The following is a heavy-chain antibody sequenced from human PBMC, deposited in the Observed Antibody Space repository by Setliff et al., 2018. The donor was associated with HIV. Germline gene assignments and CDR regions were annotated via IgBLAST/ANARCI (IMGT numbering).Heavy chain of an antibody. Sequence: PSETLSLTCTVSGGSISSSSYYWGWIRQPPGKGLEWIGSIYYSGSTKYNPSLQSRVTILVDTSNKQLSLNLGSVTAADTAVYFCARHGGHSFDSWGQGTLVTVSS. CDR3: ARHGGHSFDS. CDR2: IYYSGST. J-gene: IGHJ4*02. D-gene: IGHD2-15*01. CDR1: GGSISSSSYY. V-gene: IGHV4-39*07.